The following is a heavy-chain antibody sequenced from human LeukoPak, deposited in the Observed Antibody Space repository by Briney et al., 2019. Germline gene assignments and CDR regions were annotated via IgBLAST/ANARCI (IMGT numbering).Heavy chain of an antibody. Sequence: ASVKVSCKASGGTFSSYAISWVRQAPGQGLEWMGGIIPIFGTANYAQKFQGRVTMTRDTSISTAYMELSRLRSDDTAVYYCAREEGEGLDYWGQGTLVTVSS. CDR1: GGTFSSYA. V-gene: IGHV1-69*05. D-gene: IGHD2-21*01. CDR3: AREEGEGLDY. CDR2: IIPIFGTA. J-gene: IGHJ4*02.